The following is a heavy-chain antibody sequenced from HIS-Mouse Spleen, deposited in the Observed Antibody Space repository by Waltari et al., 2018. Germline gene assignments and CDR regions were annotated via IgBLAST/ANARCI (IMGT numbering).Heavy chain of an antibody. D-gene: IGHD6-13*01. CDR1: GGSISSSSYY. CDR3: AREIPYSSSGYDWYLEL. J-gene: IGHJ2*01. V-gene: IGHV4-39*07. Sequence: QLQLQDSLPGLVKPSETLSLTCTVSGGSISSSSYYWGWIRQPRGKGLEWIVGIYSSGRTYYDPSRNTRVPMSVDPSKNQFSLKLSFVTAADTAVYYCAREIPYSSSGYDWYLELWRRGTLVTVAS. CDR2: IYSSGRT.